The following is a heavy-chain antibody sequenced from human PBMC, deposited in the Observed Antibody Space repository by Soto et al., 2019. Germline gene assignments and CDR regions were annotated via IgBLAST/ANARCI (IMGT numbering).Heavy chain of an antibody. CDR3: STYYYGSGSYYSDY. CDR2: TDPSDSYT. CDR1: GYSFTSYW. J-gene: IGHJ4*02. D-gene: IGHD3-10*01. V-gene: IGHV5-10-1*01. Sequence: GESLKISCKGSGYSFTSYWISWVRQMPGKGLEWMGRTDPSDSYTNYSPSFQGHVTISADKSISTAYLQWSSLKASDTAMYYCSTYYYGSGSYYSDYWGQGTLVTVSS.